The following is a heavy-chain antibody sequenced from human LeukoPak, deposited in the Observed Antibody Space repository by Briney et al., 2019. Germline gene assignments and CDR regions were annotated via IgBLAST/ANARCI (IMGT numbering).Heavy chain of an antibody. V-gene: IGHV1-2*02. J-gene: IGHJ5*02. Sequence: GASVKVSCKASGYTFTGYYMHWVRQAPGQGLEWMGWINPNSGGTNYAQKFQGRVTMTRDTSISTAYMELSRLRSDDTAVCYCARERRYDAFSSSPTNWFDPWGQGTLVTVSS. CDR1: GYTFTGYY. D-gene: IGHD6-13*01. CDR3: ARERRYDAFSSSPTNWFDP. CDR2: INPNSGGT.